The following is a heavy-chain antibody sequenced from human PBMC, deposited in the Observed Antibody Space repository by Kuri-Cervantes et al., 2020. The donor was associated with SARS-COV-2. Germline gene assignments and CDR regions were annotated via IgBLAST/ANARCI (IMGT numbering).Heavy chain of an antibody. D-gene: IGHD5-24*01. CDR3: ARDLGSGRWLQSPNAFDI. Sequence: GSLRLSCTVSGGSISSSSYYWGWIRQPPGKGLEWIGSIYYSGSTYYNPSLKSRVTISVDTSKNQFSLKLSSVTAADTAVYYCARDLGSGRWLQSPNAFDIWGQGTMVTVSS. V-gene: IGHV4-39*07. CDR2: IYYSGST. CDR1: GGSISSSSYY. J-gene: IGHJ3*02.